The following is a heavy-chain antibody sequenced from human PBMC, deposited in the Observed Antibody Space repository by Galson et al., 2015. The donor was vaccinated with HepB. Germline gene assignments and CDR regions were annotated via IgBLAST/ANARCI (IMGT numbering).Heavy chain of an antibody. V-gene: IGHV4-39*01. D-gene: IGHD2-15*01. CDR3: ARHATSSDGMDV. J-gene: IGHJ6*02. Sequence: LSLTCTVSGGSLSSSSYYWGWIRQPPGKGLEWIGSIYYSGSTYYNPSLKSRVTISVDTSKNQFSLKLSSVTAADTAVYYCARHATSSDGMDVWGQGTTVTVSS. CDR1: GGSLSSSSYY. CDR2: IYYSGST.